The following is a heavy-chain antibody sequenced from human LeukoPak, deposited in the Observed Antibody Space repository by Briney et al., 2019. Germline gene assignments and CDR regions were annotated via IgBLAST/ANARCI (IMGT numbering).Heavy chain of an antibody. CDR2: INPSGGST. D-gene: IGHD6-19*01. Sequence: GASVKVSCKASGYTFTSYYMHWVRQAPGQGLEWMGIINPSGGSTSYAQKFQGRVTMTRDMSTSTVYMELSSLRSDDTAVYYCARGTRIAVAPGWFDPWGQGTLVTVSS. CDR3: ARGTRIAVAPGWFDP. V-gene: IGHV1-46*01. CDR1: GYTFTSYY. J-gene: IGHJ5*02.